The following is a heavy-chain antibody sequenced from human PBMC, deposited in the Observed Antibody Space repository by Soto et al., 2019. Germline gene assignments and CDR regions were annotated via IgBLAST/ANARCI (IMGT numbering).Heavy chain of an antibody. CDR3: ATSYDSGFDP. D-gene: IGHD3-3*01. CDR1: GYTFTSYY. CDR2: INPSGGST. Sequence: ASVKVSCKASGYTFTSYYMHWVRQAPGQGLEWMGIINPSGGSTSYAQKFQGRVTMTRDTSTSTVYMELSSLRSDDTAKYYCATSYDSGFDPWGQGTLVTVSS. V-gene: IGHV1-46*01. J-gene: IGHJ5*02.